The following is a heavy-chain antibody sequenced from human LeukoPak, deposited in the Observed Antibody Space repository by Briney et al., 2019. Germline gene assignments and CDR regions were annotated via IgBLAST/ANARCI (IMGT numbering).Heavy chain of an antibody. CDR1: GGTFSSYA. J-gene: IGHJ6*03. V-gene: IGHV1-69*13. CDR2: IIPIFGTA. D-gene: IGHD1-26*01. CDR3: ARGGWEQRRHYMDV. Sequence: SVKVSCKASGGTFSSYAISWVRQAPGQGLEWMGGIIPIFGTANYAQKFQGRVTITADESTSTAYMELSSLRSEDTAVYYCARGGWEQRRHYMDVWGKGTTVTISS.